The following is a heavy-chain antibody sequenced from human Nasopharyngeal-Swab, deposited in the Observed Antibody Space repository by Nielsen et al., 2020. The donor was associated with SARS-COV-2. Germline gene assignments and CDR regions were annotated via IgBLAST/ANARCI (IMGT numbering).Heavy chain of an antibody. CDR2: ISSDGLST. CDR1: GFTFSDHP. D-gene: IGHD2/OR15-2a*01. CDR3: AKNYGLDV. J-gene: IGHJ6*02. Sequence: GESLKISCAASGFTFSDHPMHWVRQAPGKGLGYVSAISSDGLSTYYANSVKGRFTISRDNSKNTLYLQMGSLRLEDMAMYYCAKNYGLDVWGQGTTVTVSS. V-gene: IGHV3-64*01.